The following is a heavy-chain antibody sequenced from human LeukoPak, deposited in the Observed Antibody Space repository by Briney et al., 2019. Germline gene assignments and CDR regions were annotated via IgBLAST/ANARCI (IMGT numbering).Heavy chain of an antibody. J-gene: IGHJ4*02. CDR3: ARGSGSCLLNY. V-gene: IGHV3-21*01. D-gene: IGHD1-26*01. CDR2: ISSSSSYM. Sequence: GGSLRLSCAASGFTFSSYSMNWVRQAPGKGLEWVSSISSSSSYMYYADSVKGRFTISRDNAKNSLCLQMNSLRAEDTAVYYCARGSGSCLLNYWGQGTLVTVSS. CDR1: GFTFSSYS.